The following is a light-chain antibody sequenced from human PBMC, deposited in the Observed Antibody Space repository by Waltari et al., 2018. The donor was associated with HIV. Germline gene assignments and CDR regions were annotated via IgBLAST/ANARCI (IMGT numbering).Light chain of an antibody. CDR2: DVN. CDR1: SRDIGAYNY. CDR3: SSYAGSNNLL. Sequence: QSALTQPPSASGSPGQSVTISCTGTSRDIGAYNYVAWYQQHTGRAPKLLLYDVNQRPSGVPGRFSGSKSGNRASLTVSGLQPDDEADYYCSSYAGSNNLLFGGGTKLTVL. J-gene: IGLJ2*01. V-gene: IGLV2-8*01.